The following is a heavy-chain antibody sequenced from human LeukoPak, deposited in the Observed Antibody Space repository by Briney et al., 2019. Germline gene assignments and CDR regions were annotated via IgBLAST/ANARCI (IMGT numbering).Heavy chain of an antibody. CDR1: GXSINSYY. J-gene: IGHJ3*02. CDR3: ARQTYSHDAFDI. CDR2: IYYSGSA. V-gene: IGHV4-59*08. D-gene: IGHD2-15*01. Sequence: SETLSLTCTVSGXSINSYYGSWIRQPPGKGLEWIGYIYYSGSANYNPSLKSRVTISVDTSKNQFSLKLSSVTAADTALYFCARQTYSHDAFDIWGQGIMVTVSS.